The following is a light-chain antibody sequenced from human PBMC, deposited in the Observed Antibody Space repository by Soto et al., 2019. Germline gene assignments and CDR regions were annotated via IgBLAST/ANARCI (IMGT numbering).Light chain of an antibody. CDR3: GSYAGDNFYV. Sequence: QSALTQPPSASGSPGQSVTISCTGTSSDVGAYNFVSWYQHLPGKAPKLIIYDVGERPSGVPDRFSGSKSGNTASLTVSGLQAEDEADYYCGSYAGDNFYVFGPGTKLTVL. CDR1: SSDVGAYNF. V-gene: IGLV2-8*01. CDR2: DVG. J-gene: IGLJ1*01.